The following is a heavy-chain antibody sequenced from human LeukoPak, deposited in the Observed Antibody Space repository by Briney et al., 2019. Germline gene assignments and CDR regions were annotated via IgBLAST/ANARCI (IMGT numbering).Heavy chain of an antibody. V-gene: IGHV3-74*01. J-gene: IGHJ4*02. D-gene: IGHD1-26*01. CDR3: ARGRGGSYHY. Sequence: GGSLRLSGAASGFTFSNDWMHWVRQAPGKGLVWVSRINTDGSTTTYADSVKGRFTISRDNAKNTLYLQMNSLRVEDTAAYYCARGRGGSYHYWGQGTLVTVSS. CDR2: INTDGSTT. CDR1: GFTFSNDW.